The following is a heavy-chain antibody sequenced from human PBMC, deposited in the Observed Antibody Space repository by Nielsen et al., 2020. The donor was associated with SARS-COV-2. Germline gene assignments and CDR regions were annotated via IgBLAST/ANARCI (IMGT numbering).Heavy chain of an antibody. CDR1: GGSFSGYY. CDR2: INHSGST. V-gene: IGHV4-34*01. Sequence: SETLSLTCAVYGGSFSGYYWSWIRQPPGKGLEWIGEINHSGSTNYNPSLKSRVTISVDTSKNQFSLKLSSVTAADTAVYYCARGFPRIAAAANDRSFDYWGQGTLVTVSS. J-gene: IGHJ4*02. D-gene: IGHD6-13*01. CDR3: ARGFPRIAAAANDRSFDY.